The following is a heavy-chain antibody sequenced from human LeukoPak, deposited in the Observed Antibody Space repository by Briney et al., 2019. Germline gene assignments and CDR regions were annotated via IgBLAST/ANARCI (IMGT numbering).Heavy chain of an antibody. CDR3: AKSGQQLKSGAFDI. CDR2: ISWNSGSI. Sequence: GRSLRLSCAASGFTFDDYAMHWVRQAPGKGLEGVSGISWNSGSIGYADSVKGRFTISRDNAKNSLYLQMNSLRAEDMALYYCAKSGQQLKSGAFDIWGQGTMVTVSS. D-gene: IGHD6-13*01. J-gene: IGHJ3*02. V-gene: IGHV3-9*03. CDR1: GFTFDDYA.